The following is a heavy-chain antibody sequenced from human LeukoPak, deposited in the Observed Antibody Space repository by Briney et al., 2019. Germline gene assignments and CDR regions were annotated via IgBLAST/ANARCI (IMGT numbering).Heavy chain of an antibody. D-gene: IGHD3-10*01. V-gene: IGHV4-34*01. Sequence: SETLSLTCAVYGGSFSGYYWSWIRQPPGKGLEWIGEINHSGSTNYNPSLKSRVTISVGTSKNQFSLKLSSVTAADTAVYYCARFSSGFYGSGSYSAAGMDVWGQGTTVTVSS. CDR1: GGSFSGYY. CDR2: INHSGST. J-gene: IGHJ6*02. CDR3: ARFSSGFYGSGSYSAAGMDV.